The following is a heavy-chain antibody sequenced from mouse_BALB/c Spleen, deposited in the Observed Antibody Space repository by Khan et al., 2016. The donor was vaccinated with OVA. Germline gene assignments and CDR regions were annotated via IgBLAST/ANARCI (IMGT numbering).Heavy chain of an antibody. J-gene: IGHJ3*01. D-gene: IGHD2-14*01. CDR3: ARATYRYAFVY. CDR1: GDSITSGY. V-gene: IGHV3-8*02. Sequence: EVQLQESGPSLVKPSQTLSLTCSVTGDSITSGYWNWIRKFPGNKLEYMGYIIYTGYTYYNPSLKSRISITRHTSTNQYYLQLSSVTAEDTATYYCARATYRYAFVYWGQGTLVTVSA. CDR2: IIYTGYT.